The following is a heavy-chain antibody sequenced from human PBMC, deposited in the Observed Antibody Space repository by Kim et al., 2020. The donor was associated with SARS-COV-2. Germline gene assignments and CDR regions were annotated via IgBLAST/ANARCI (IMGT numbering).Heavy chain of an antibody. J-gene: IGHJ5*02. CDR2: INHSGST. CDR1: GGSFSGYY. D-gene: IGHD6-13*01. CDR3: ARGRYSSSWSGTRDWVDP. V-gene: IGHV4-34*01. Sequence: SETLSLTCAVYGGSFSGYYWSWIRQPPGKGLEWIGEINHSGSTNYNPSLKSRVTISVDTSKNQFSLKLSSVTAADTAVYYCARGRYSSSWSGTRDWVDPWGQGTLVTVSS.